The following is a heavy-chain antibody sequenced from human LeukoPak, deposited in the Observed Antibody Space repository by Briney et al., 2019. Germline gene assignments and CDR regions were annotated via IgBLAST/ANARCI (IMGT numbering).Heavy chain of an antibody. CDR2: VIPIFVAA. J-gene: IGHJ6*04. Sequence: GASQKSSCKASGGTSSSDAISWVRQAPGQGLLWMGGVIPIFVAANYAQKIQSGVTSTAGENTRTAYMELSSLRSEDTAVYNCARDRPPPGYPSVMDVWAKGTTVTVPS. CDR1: GGTSSSDA. V-gene: IGHV1-69*01. D-gene: IGHD1-1*01. CDR3: ARDRPPPGYPSVMDV.